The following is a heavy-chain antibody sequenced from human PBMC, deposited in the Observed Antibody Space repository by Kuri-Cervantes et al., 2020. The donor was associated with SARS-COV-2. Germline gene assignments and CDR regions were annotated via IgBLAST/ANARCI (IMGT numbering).Heavy chain of an antibody. CDR3: ARGAAAADYFFYGMDV. J-gene: IGHJ6*02. Sequence: GGSLRLSCAASGFTFSNFGMHWVRQAPGKGLEWVTLISYDGSDKYYADSVKGRFTISRDNSKSTLFLQMNSLRAEDTAEYYCARGAAAADYFFYGMDVWGRRTTVTVSS. V-gene: IGHV3-30*03. CDR1: GFTFSNFG. CDR2: ISYDGSDK. D-gene: IGHD6-13*01.